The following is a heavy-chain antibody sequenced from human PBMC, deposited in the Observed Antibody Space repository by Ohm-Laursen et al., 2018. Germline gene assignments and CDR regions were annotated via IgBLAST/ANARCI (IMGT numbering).Heavy chain of an antibody. D-gene: IGHD6-13*01. CDR1: GFTFNSYS. V-gene: IGHV3-21*04. J-gene: IGHJ3*02. CDR3: AKDQMASSWSHDAFDM. CDR2: ISSTSTYI. Sequence: SLRLSCSASGFTFNSYSINWVRQAPGKGLEWVSSISSTSTYIYYADSVKGRFTISRDNAKNSLYLQMNSLRVEDTAVYHCAKDQMASSWSHDAFDMWGQGTMVTVSS.